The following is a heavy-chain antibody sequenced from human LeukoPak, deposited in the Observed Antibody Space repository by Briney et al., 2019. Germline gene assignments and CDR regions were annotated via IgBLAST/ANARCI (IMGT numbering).Heavy chain of an antibody. J-gene: IGHJ5*02. CDR1: GYTFTSYD. CDR3: AREFGDSYYEGDWFDP. V-gene: IGHV1-8*01. Sequence: ASVTVSCKASGYTFTSYDINWVRQATGQGLEWMGWMNPNSGNTGNAQKFQGRVTMTRNTSITTAYMELSSLRSEDTAVYYCAREFGDSYYEGDWFDPWGQGTLVTVSS. CDR2: MNPNSGNT. D-gene: IGHD3-10*01.